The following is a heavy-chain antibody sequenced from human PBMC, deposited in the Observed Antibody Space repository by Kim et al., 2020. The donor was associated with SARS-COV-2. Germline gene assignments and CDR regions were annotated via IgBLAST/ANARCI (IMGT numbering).Heavy chain of an antibody. J-gene: IGHJ4*02. CDR3: ARSSGTLPFFDY. D-gene: IGHD1-26*01. V-gene: IGHV1-46*01. Sequence: TSAQKFQGRVTMARDTSTSTVYMELSSLRSEDTAVYYCARSSGTLPFFDYWGQGTLVTVSS.